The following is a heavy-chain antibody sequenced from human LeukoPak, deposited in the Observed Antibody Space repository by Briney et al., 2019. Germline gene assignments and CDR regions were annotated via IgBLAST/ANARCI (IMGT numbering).Heavy chain of an antibody. CDR2: INPSAGST. V-gene: IGHV1-46*01. CDR1: GYTFTSYY. Sequence: ASVKVSCKASGYTFTSYYMHWVRQAPGQGLEWMGIINPSAGSTSYAQEFQGRVTMTRDTSTGTVYMELSSLRSEDTAVYYCARLYCSGGTCYSPGDYWGQGTLVTVSS. D-gene: IGHD2-15*01. CDR3: ARLYCSGGTCYSPGDY. J-gene: IGHJ4*02.